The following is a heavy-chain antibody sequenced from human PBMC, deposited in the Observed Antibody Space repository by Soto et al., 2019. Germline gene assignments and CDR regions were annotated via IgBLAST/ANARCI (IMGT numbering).Heavy chain of an antibody. CDR3: ATDRQQLGTGYFDY. CDR1: GGTFSSYA. J-gene: IGHJ4*02. D-gene: IGHD6-6*01. V-gene: IGHV1-69*06. CDR2: IIPIFGTA. Sequence: QVQLVQSGAEVKKPGSSVKVSCKASGGTFSSYAISWVRQAPGQGLEWMGGIIPIFGTANYAQKLQGRVTITADKSTSTAYMELSSLRSEDTAVYYCATDRQQLGTGYFDYWGQGTLVTVSS.